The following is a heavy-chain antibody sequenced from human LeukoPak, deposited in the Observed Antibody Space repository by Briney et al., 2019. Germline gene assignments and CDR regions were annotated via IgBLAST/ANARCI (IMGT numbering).Heavy chain of an antibody. D-gene: IGHD1-26*01. J-gene: IGHJ6*02. CDR2: INEDGSEK. Sequence: GGSLRLSCAASGFTFSTRWMSWVRQAPGKGLEWVANINEDGSEKNYVESLKGRFTISRDNAKNSLYLQMNSLRAEDTALYYCARELGSYEGGYYGMDVWGQGTTVTDSS. CDR3: ARELGSYEGGYYGMDV. V-gene: IGHV3-7*01. CDR1: GFTFSTRW.